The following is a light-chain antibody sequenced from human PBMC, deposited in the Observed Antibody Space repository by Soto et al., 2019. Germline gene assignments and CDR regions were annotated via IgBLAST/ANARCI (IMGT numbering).Light chain of an antibody. CDR1: QSVRSNY. J-gene: IGKJ3*01. CDR2: GAS. Sequence: EIVLTQSPGTLSLSPGERATLSCRASQSVRSNYLTGYQHKPGQAPRLLIYGASTRATGTPDRFSGSGSGTDFTLTISRLEPEDFAVYYCQQYGSSPFTFGPGTKVDIK. V-gene: IGKV3-20*01. CDR3: QQYGSSPFT.